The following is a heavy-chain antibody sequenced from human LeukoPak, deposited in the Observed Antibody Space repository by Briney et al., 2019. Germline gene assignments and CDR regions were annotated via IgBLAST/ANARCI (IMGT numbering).Heavy chain of an antibody. D-gene: IGHD2-2*01. CDR3: ARVLVPAAKSDYYYYYMDV. V-gene: IGHV1-69*04. Sequence: SVKVSCKASGGTFSSYAISWVRQAPGQGLEWMGRIIPILGIANYAQKFQGRVTITADKSTSTAYMEPSSLRSEDTAVYYCARVLVPAAKSDYYYYYMDVWGKGTTVTVSS. CDR2: IIPILGIA. J-gene: IGHJ6*03. CDR1: GGTFSSYA.